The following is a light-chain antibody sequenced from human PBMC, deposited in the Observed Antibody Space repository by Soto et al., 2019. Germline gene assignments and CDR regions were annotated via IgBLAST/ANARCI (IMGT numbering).Light chain of an antibody. V-gene: IGKV3-20*01. J-gene: IGKJ1*01. Sequence: EIVMTQSPATLSLSPGEGATLSVMASESVRTKLAWYQQKAGQAPRLLIYGASSRATGIPDRFSGSGSGTDFTLTISRLEPEDFAVYYCQQYGSSPTPFGQGTKVDIK. CDR1: ESVRTK. CDR2: GAS. CDR3: QQYGSSPTP.